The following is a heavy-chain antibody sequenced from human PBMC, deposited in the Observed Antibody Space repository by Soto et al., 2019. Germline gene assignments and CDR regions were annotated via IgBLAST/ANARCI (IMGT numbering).Heavy chain of an antibody. CDR2: ISAGNGNT. Sequence: GASVKVSCKASGYTFTSYAMHWVRQAPGQRLEWMGWISAGNGNTKYSQKFQGRVTITRDTSASTAYMELSSLRSEDTAVYYCARSTYYYDSSGEPYDYWGQGTLVTVSS. J-gene: IGHJ4*02. CDR3: ARSTYYYDSSGEPYDY. D-gene: IGHD3-22*01. V-gene: IGHV1-3*01. CDR1: GYTFTSYA.